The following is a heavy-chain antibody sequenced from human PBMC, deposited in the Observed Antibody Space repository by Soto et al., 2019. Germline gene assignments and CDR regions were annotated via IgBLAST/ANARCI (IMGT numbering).Heavy chain of an antibody. Sequence: QVQLVESGGGVVQPGRSLRLSCAASGFTFSSYGMHWVRQAPGKGLEWVAVIWYDGSNKYYADSVKGRFTISRDNSPNTXYLQMNSLRAEDTAVYYCARESLCCGYDFVGWFDPWGQGTLVTVSS. CDR2: IWYDGSNK. CDR3: ARESLCCGYDFVGWFDP. CDR1: GFTFSSYG. J-gene: IGHJ5*02. D-gene: IGHD5-12*01. V-gene: IGHV3-33*01.